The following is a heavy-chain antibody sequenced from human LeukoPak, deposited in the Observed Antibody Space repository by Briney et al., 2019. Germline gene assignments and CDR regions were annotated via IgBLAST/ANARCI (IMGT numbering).Heavy chain of an antibody. CDR2: IYENGGTT. CDR1: GFTFRSHA. D-gene: IGHD4-17*01. V-gene: IGHV3-23*01. Sequence: GGSLRLSCVGSGFTFRSHAMSWVRQAPEKGLEFVSGIYENGGTTYYADSVKGRFSISRDNSKNTLYLQMNSLRAEDTAVYYCARAVSDYGDYWGQGTLVTVSS. J-gene: IGHJ4*02. CDR3: ARAVSDYGDY.